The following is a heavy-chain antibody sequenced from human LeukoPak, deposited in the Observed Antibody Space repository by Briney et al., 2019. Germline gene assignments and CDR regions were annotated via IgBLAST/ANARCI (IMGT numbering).Heavy chain of an antibody. CDR3: ARTDGYSYGYHFDY. CDR2: IYHSGST. D-gene: IGHD5-18*01. V-gene: IGHV4-30-2*01. Sequence: SETLSLTCAVSGGSISSGGYSWSWIRRPPGKGLEWIGYIYHSGSTYYNPSLKSRVTISVDRSKNQFSLKLSSVTAADTAVYYCARTDGYSYGYHFDYWGQGTLVTVSS. CDR1: GGSISSGGYS. J-gene: IGHJ4*02.